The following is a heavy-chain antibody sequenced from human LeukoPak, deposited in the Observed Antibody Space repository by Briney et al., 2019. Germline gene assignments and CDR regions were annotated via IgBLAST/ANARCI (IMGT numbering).Heavy chain of an antibody. CDR1: GFTFSSYS. D-gene: IGHD2-2*01. CDR2: ISSSSSYI. J-gene: IGHJ4*02. V-gene: IGHV3-21*01. CDR3: ATIVVVPAAMGNSVDY. Sequence: SGGSLRLSCAASGFTFSSYSMNWVRQAPGKGLEWVSSISSSSSYIYYADSVKGRFTISRDNAKNSLYLQMNSLRAEDTAVYYCATIVVVPAAMGNSVDYWGQGTLVTVSS.